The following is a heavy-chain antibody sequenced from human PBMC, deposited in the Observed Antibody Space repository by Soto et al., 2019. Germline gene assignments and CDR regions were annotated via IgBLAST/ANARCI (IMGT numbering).Heavy chain of an antibody. J-gene: IGHJ6*02. D-gene: IGHD4-17*01. CDR2: IIPIFGTA. CDR1: GGTFSSYA. V-gene: IGHV1-69*06. Sequence: SVKVSCKASGGTFSSYAISWVRQAPGQGLEWMGGIIPIFGTANYAQKFQGRVTITADKSTSTAYMELSSLRSEDTAVYYCARAATTVVTRPYARHNTYYYYYGMDVWGQGTTVTVSS. CDR3: ARAATTVVTRPYARHNTYYYYYGMDV.